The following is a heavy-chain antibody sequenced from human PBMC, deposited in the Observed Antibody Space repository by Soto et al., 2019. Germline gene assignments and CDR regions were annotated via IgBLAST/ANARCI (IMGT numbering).Heavy chain of an antibody. Sequence: QVQLQQWGAGLLKPSETLSLTCAVYGGSFSGYYWSWIRQPPGKGLEWIGEINHSGSTNYNPSLTSRVTISVDTSKSQFSLRLRSVTAADTAVYYCARGLELVVAATIYGLDVWGQGTTVTVSS. CDR3: ARGLELVVAATIYGLDV. D-gene: IGHD2-15*01. CDR1: GGSFSGYY. V-gene: IGHV4-34*01. CDR2: INHSGST. J-gene: IGHJ6*02.